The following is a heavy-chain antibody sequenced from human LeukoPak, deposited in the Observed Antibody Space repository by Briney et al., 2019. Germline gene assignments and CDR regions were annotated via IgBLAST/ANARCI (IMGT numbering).Heavy chain of an antibody. CDR2: ISAYNGNT. V-gene: IGHV1-18*01. J-gene: IGHJ5*02. CDR3: AKDPFDQMLPENWFDP. Sequence: GASVKVSCKASGGTFSSYAISWVRQAPGQGLEWMGWISAYNGNTNYAQKLQGRVTMTTDTSTTTAYMELRSLRSDDTAVYYCAKDPFDQMLPENWFDPWGQGTLVTVSS. D-gene: IGHD2-2*01. CDR1: GGTFSSYA.